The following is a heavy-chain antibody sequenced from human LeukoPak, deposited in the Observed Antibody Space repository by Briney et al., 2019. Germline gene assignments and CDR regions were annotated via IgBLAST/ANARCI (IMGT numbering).Heavy chain of an antibody. CDR2: ISGSGGST. J-gene: IGHJ4*02. D-gene: IGHD3-10*01. V-gene: IGHV3-23*01. CDR3: AKVNSHTATRVHDY. Sequence: GSLRLXXXXSGFTFXSYAMSWVRQAPGKGLEWVSAISGSGGSTYYADSVKGRFTISRDNSKNTLYLQMNSLRAEDTAVYYCAKVNSHTATRVHDYWGQGTLVTVSS. CDR1: GFTFXSYA.